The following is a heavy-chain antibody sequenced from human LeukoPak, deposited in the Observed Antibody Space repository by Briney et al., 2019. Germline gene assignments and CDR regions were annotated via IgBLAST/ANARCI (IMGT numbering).Heavy chain of an antibody. CDR1: GGSFSGYY. D-gene: IGHD3-3*01. CDR3: ARITIFGVVIIPFDY. Sequence: SETLSLTCAVYGGSFSGYYWSWIRQPPGKGLEWIGEINHSGSTYYNPSLKSRVTISVDTSKNQFSLKLSSVTAADTAVYYCARITIFGVVIIPFDYWGQGTLVTVSS. CDR2: INHSGST. V-gene: IGHV4-34*01. J-gene: IGHJ4*02.